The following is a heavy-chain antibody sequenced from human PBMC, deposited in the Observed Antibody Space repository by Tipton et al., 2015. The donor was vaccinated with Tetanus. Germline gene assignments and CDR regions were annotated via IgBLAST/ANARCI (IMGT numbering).Heavy chain of an antibody. J-gene: IGHJ6*04. D-gene: IGHD1-14*01. V-gene: IGHV3-23*01. Sequence: SLRLSCAASGFSFSNYWMIWVRQAPGNGLEWVAAISGSRLTPYYADSVKGRFTISRDNSKNTLSLQLNSLRADDTAIYYCAKEALGVLNLWGNGTTVIVSS. CDR2: ISGSRLTP. CDR3: AKEALGVLNL. CDR1: GFSFSNYW.